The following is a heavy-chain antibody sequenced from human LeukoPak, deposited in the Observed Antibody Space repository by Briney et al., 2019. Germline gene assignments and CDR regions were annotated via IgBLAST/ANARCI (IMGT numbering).Heavy chain of an antibody. CDR3: ARAPMAWDSSGYYYLDAFDI. CDR1: GGSISSGDYY. V-gene: IGHV4-30-4*01. J-gene: IGHJ3*02. Sequence: PSETLSLTCTVSGGSISSGDYYWSWIRQPPGKGLEWIGYIYYSGSTYYNPSLKSRVTISVDTSKNQFSLKLSSVTAADTAVYYSARAPMAWDSSGYYYLDAFDIWGQGTMVTVSS. CDR2: IYYSGST. D-gene: IGHD3-22*01.